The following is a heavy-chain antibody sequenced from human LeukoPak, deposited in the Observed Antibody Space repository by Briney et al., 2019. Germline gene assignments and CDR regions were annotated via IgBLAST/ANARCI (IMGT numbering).Heavy chain of an antibody. Sequence: SETLSLTSAVYGGSFSGYYWSWIRQPPGKGLEWIGEINHSGSTNYNPSLKSRVTISVDTSKNQFSLKLSSVTAADTAVYYCARRGYYTPAGDYWGQGTLVTVSS. CDR1: GGSFSGYY. J-gene: IGHJ4*02. D-gene: IGHD3-3*01. V-gene: IGHV4-34*01. CDR2: INHSGST. CDR3: ARRGYYTPAGDY.